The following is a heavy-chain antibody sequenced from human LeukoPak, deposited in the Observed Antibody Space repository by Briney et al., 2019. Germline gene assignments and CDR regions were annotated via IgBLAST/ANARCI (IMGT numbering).Heavy chain of an antibody. J-gene: IGHJ4*02. CDR3: AKEHGYDISALFDY. D-gene: IGHD3-22*01. CDR1: GFTFSNYA. Sequence: GGSLRLSCAASGFTFSNYAMSWVRQAPGKGLEWVSSISGSGFTYYADSVKGRFTISRDNSKNTLYLQMNSLRAADTAVYYCAKEHGYDISALFDYWGQGTLVTVSS. V-gene: IGHV3-23*01. CDR2: ISGSGFT.